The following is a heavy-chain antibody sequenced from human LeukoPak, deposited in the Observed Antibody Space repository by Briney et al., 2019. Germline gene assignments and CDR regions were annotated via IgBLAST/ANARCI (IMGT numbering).Heavy chain of an antibody. Sequence: ASVKVSCKASGYTFTGYYMHWVRQAPGQGLEWMGWINPNSGGTNYAQKFQGRVTMTRDTSISTAYMELSRLRSDDTAVYYCARPRWSINRAFDIWGQGTMVTVSS. CDR2: INPNSGGT. CDR3: ARPRWSINRAFDI. D-gene: IGHD2-8*02. V-gene: IGHV1-2*02. CDR1: GYTFTGYY. J-gene: IGHJ3*02.